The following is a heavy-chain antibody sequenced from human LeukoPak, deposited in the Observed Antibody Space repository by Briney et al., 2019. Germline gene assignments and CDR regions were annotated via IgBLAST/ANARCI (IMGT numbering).Heavy chain of an antibody. D-gene: IGHD1-1*01. CDR3: ARVGATGTTSPFDY. J-gene: IGHJ4*02. V-gene: IGHV1-2*02. Sequence: GASVRVCCKASGYTFTGYYMHWVRQAPGQGLEWMGWINPNSGGTNYAQKFQGRVSMTRDTSISTAYMELSRLRSDDTAVYYCARVGATGTTSPFDYWGQGTLVTVSS. CDR2: INPNSGGT. CDR1: GYTFTGYY.